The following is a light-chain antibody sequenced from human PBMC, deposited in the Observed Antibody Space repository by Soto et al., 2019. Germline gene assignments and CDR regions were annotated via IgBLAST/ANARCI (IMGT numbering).Light chain of an antibody. Sequence: EIGMTQSPATLSVSPVERATLSCSASQGVSTYLAWYQQRPGQAPRLLTYGASSRATGIPDGFSGSGSGTDFTLTISRLEPEDFAVYYCQQYGRSLPTFGQATKVDIK. CDR3: QQYGRSLPT. CDR2: GAS. J-gene: IGKJ1*01. V-gene: IGKV3-20*01. CDR1: QGVSTY.